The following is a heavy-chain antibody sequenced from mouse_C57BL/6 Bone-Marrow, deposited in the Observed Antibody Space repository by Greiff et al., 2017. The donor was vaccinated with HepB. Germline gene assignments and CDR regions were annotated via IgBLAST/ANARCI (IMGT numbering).Heavy chain of an antibody. Sequence: EVHLVESGGGLVQPKGSLKLSCAASGFTFNTYAMHWVRQAPGKGLEWVARIRSKSSNYATYYADSVKDRFTISRDDSQSMLYLQMNNLKTEDTAMYYCVRGGGIYYGKKGYWYFDVWGTGTTVTVSS. J-gene: IGHJ1*03. CDR1: GFTFNTYA. CDR2: IRSKSSNYAT. CDR3: VRGGGIYYGKKGYWYFDV. V-gene: IGHV10-3*01. D-gene: IGHD2-1*01.